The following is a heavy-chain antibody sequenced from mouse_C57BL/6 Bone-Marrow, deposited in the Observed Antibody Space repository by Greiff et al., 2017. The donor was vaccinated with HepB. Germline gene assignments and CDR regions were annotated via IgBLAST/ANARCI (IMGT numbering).Heavy chain of an antibody. J-gene: IGHJ1*03. CDR2: ISNGGGST. CDR1: GFTFSDYY. Sequence: EVQLVESGGGLVQPGGSLKLSCAASGFTFSDYYMYWVRQTPEKRLEWVAYISNGGGSTYYPDTVKGRFTISRDNAKNTLYLQMSRLKSEDTAMYYCARRGYYYGSDWYFDVWGTGTTVTVSS. D-gene: IGHD1-1*01. CDR3: ARRGYYYGSDWYFDV. V-gene: IGHV5-12*01.